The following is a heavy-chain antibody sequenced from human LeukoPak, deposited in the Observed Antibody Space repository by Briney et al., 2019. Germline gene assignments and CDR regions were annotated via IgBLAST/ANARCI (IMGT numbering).Heavy chain of an antibody. J-gene: IGHJ3*02. V-gene: IGHV4-39*01. CDR2: IYYSGST. CDR3: ARHSMSTDAFDI. Sequence: PSETLSLTCTVSGGSISSSSYYWGWIRQPPGKGLEWIGSIYYSGSTYYNPSLKSRVTISVDTSKNQFSLKLSSVTAADTAVYYCARHSMSTDAFDIWGQGTMDTVSS. CDR1: GGSISSSSYY.